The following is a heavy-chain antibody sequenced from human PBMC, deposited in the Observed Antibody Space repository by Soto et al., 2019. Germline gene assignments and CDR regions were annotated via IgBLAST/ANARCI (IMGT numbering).Heavy chain of an antibody. Sequence: QVQLVESGGGVVQPGRSLRLSCAASGLTFSSYGMHWVRQAPGKGLEWVAVIWYDGSNTYYADSVKGRFTISRYHSKNTLYLQMNSLRAEDTAVYYCASVYYDHPTFYYWGQGSLVTVSS. CDR3: ASVYYDHPTFYY. V-gene: IGHV3-33*01. J-gene: IGHJ4*02. CDR2: IWYDGSNT. CDR1: GLTFSSYG. D-gene: IGHD3-22*01.